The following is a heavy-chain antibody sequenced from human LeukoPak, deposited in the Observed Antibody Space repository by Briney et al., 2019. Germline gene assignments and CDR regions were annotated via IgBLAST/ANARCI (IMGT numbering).Heavy chain of an antibody. V-gene: IGHV3-23*01. CDR2: ISGSGGST. CDR3: AVATDYYSMDD. Sequence: PGGSLRLSCEASGFTFSDYSMSWVRQAPGKGLEWVSRISGSGGSTNYADSVKGRFTISRKNSKNTMYLQMNSLRAEDTAVYYCAVATDYYSMDDWGKGTTVTVSS. J-gene: IGHJ6*03. CDR1: GFTFSDYS. D-gene: IGHD4-11*01.